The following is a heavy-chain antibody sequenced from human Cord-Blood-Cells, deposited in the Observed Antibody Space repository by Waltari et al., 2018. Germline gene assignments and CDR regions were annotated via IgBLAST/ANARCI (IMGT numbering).Heavy chain of an antibody. CDR2: INHSGST. CDR1: GGSFSGYY. D-gene: IGHD1-26*01. V-gene: IGHV4-34*01. CDR3: VRTVYSGSSFDY. J-gene: IGHJ4*02. Sequence: QVQLQQWGAGLLKPSETLSLTCAVYGGSFSGYYWSWIRQPPGKGLEWIGEINHSGSTNYNPSLKSRVTISVDTSKNQFSLKLSSVTAADTAVYYCVRTVYSGSSFDYWGQGTLVTVSS.